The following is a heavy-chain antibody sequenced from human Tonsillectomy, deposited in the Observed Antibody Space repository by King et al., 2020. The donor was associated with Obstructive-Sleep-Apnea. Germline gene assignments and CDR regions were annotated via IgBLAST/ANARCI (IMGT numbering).Heavy chain of an antibody. J-gene: IGHJ4*02. Sequence: QLQLQESGPGLVKPSETLSLTCTVSGGSISSSSYYWGWIRQPPGKGLEWIGSIYYSGSTYYNPSLKSRVTISVDTSKNQFSLKLSSVTAADTAVYYLAGGTHYYDSSGDLDYWGQGTLVTVSS. CDR3: AGGTHYYDSSGDLDY. V-gene: IGHV4-39*07. D-gene: IGHD3-22*01. CDR1: GGSISSSSYY. CDR2: IYYSGST.